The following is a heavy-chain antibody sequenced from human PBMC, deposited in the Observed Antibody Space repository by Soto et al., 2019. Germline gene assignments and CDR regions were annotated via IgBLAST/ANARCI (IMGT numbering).Heavy chain of an antibody. CDR2: ISSSSSSI. CDR3: ARSYGSWKTDV. Sequence: EVQLVESGGGLVKPGGSLRLSCAASGFSFSSYSMNWVRQAPGKGLEWVSSISSSSSSIYYADSAKGRFTISRDNAKNSLYLQMNNLRVEDTAVYDCARSYGSWKTDVWGQGTTVTASS. V-gene: IGHV3-21*01. CDR1: GFSFSSYS. J-gene: IGHJ6*02. D-gene: IGHD3-10*01.